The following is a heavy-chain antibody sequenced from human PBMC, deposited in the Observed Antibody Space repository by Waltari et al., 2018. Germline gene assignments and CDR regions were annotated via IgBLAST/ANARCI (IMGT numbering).Heavy chain of an antibody. CDR3: ARLGYCSGGSCRNWFDP. V-gene: IGHV1-69*04. CDR2: IIPIRGIA. CDR1: GGTFSSYA. J-gene: IGHJ5*02. D-gene: IGHD2-15*01. Sequence: QVQLVQSGAEVKKPGSSVKVSCKASGGTFSSYAISWVRQAPGQGLEWMGGIIPIRGIANEERKLQGRVRSTADESTSTAYMELSSLRSEDTAVDYCARLGYCSGGSCRNWFDPWGQGTLVTVSS.